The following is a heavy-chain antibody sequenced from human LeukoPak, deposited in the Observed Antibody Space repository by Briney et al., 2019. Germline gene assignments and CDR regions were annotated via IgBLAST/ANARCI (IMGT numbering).Heavy chain of an antibody. CDR2: ISSSGSTI. J-gene: IGHJ3*02. CDR3: ARWLTVRGAFDT. V-gene: IGHV3-48*03. D-gene: IGHD3-22*01. CDR1: GFTFSSYE. Sequence: GGSLRLSCAASGFTFSSYEMNWVRQAPGKGLEWVSYISSSGSTIYYADSVKGRFTISRDNAKNSLYLQMNSLRAEDTAVYYCARWLTVRGAFDTWGQGTMVTVSS.